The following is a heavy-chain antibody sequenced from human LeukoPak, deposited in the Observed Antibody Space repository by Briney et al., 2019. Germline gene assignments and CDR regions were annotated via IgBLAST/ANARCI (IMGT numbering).Heavy chain of an antibody. CDR1: GYTFSGSY. J-gene: IGHJ6*03. V-gene: IGHV1-2*06. CDR2: INPNSGDT. CDR3: ARSAEHCNNGVCFTDYYMDV. D-gene: IGHD2-8*01. Sequence: ASVKVSCKTSGYTFSGSYIHWVRQAPGQGLEWMGRINPNSGDTNYAQNFQGMVTMTRDTSITTAYMELSSLTSDDTAVYFCARSAEHCNNGVCFTDYYMDVWGKGTTVTVSS.